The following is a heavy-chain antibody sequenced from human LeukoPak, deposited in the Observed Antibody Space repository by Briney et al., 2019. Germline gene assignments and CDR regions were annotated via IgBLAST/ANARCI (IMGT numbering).Heavy chain of an antibody. D-gene: IGHD3-10*01. Sequence: SETLSLTCTVSGGSISSYYWSWIRQPAGKGLEWIGRIYTSGSTNYNPSLKSRVTMSVDMSKNQFSLKLSSVTAADTAVYYCARVRYGSGSYYPDYWGQGTLVTVSS. CDR1: GGSISSYY. CDR2: IYTSGST. J-gene: IGHJ4*02. V-gene: IGHV4-4*07. CDR3: ARVRYGSGSYYPDY.